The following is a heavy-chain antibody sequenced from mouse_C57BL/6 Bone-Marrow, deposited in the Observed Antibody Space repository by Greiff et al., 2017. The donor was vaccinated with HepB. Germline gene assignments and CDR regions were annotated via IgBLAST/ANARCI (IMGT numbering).Heavy chain of an antibody. CDR3: TTYGSRAWFAY. D-gene: IGHD1-1*01. V-gene: IGHV14-4*01. J-gene: IGHJ3*01. Sequence: EVQLQQSGAALVRPGASVTLSCTSSGFHIKDDYMHWVKPRPEQGLEWIGWIDPENGDTEYASKFQGKATITADTSSNTAYLQLSSLTSEDTAVYYCTTYGSRAWFAYWGQGTLVTVSA. CDR2: IDPENGDT. CDR1: GFHIKDDY.